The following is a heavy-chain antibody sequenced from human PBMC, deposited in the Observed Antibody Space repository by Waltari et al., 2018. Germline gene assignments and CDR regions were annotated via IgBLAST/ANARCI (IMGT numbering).Heavy chain of an antibody. CDR2: ISSSGSTI. CDR1: GFTLSDYY. V-gene: IGHV3-11*04. Sequence: QVQLVESGGGLVKPGGSLRLSCAASGFTLSDYYMCWIRPAPGKGLEWVSYISSSGSTIYYADSVKGRFTISRDNAKNSLYLQMNSLRAEDTAVYYCATDVVVVAATPFDYWGQGTLVTVSS. D-gene: IGHD2-15*01. J-gene: IGHJ4*02. CDR3: ATDVVVVAATPFDY.